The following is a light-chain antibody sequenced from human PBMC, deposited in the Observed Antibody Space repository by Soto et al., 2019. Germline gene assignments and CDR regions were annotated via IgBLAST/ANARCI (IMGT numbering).Light chain of an antibody. CDR1: QSVSSSY. Sequence: DIVLTKSPVTLSLSPGERATLSCRASQSVSSSYLAWYQQKPGQAPRLLIYAISSRATGIPDRFSGSGSGTDFTLTISRLEPEDFAMYYCQQYGSSRWTFAQGTKVDIK. V-gene: IGKV3-20*01. J-gene: IGKJ1*01. CDR3: QQYGSSRWT. CDR2: AIS.